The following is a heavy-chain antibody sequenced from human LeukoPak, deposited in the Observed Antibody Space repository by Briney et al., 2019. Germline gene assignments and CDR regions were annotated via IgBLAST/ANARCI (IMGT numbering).Heavy chain of an antibody. CDR3: AKLSPRGSEVVVITSFDY. J-gene: IGHJ4*02. CDR1: GFTFSSYA. D-gene: IGHD3-22*01. Sequence: GGSLRLSCAASGFTFSSYAMSWVRQAPGKGLEWVSAISGSGGSTYYADSVKGRFTISGDNSKNTLYLQMNSLRAEDTAVYYCAKLSPRGSEVVVITSFDYWGQGTLVTVSS. V-gene: IGHV3-23*01. CDR2: ISGSGGST.